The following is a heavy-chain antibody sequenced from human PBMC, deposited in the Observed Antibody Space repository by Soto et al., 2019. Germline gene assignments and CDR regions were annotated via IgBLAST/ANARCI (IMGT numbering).Heavy chain of an antibody. V-gene: IGHV2-5*02. D-gene: IGHD1-26*01. CDR3: AHAYGGRSLY. Sequence: QITLKESGPTLVKPTQTLTLTCTFSGFSLSTSRVGVGWIRQPPGKALEWLAVIYWDDAKTYRPSLKSRLTITKDTSKTQVALTMTNMDSVDTATYYCAHAYGGRSLYWGQGTLVTVSS. CDR1: GFSLSTSRVG. CDR2: IYWDDAK. J-gene: IGHJ4*02.